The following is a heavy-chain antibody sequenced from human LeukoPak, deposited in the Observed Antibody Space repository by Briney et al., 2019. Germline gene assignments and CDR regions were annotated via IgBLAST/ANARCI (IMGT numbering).Heavy chain of an antibody. Sequence: GGSLRLSCAASGFTFSNYAMSWVRQAPGKGLEWVSAISGSGGSTYYADSVKGRFTISRDDSKNTLYLQMNSLRAEDTALYYCAKPRDYYNYYYGMDVWGQGTTVTVSS. J-gene: IGHJ6*02. CDR3: AKPRDYYNYYYGMDV. CDR1: GFTFSNYA. D-gene: IGHD3-10*01. V-gene: IGHV3-23*01. CDR2: ISGSGGST.